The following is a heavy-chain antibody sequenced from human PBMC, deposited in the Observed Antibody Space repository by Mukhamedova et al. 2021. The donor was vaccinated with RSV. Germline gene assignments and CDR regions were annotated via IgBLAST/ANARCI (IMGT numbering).Heavy chain of an antibody. J-gene: IGHJ3*02. D-gene: IGHD2-21*02. CDR3: ARDDGYDSRAFDI. Sequence: VRQAPGKGLEWVASISSSSSYIYYADSAMGRFTISRDNAKNSLSLQMNSLRAEDTAVYYCARDDGYDSRAFDIWGQGTMVTVS. CDR2: ISSSSSYI. V-gene: IGHV3-21*01.